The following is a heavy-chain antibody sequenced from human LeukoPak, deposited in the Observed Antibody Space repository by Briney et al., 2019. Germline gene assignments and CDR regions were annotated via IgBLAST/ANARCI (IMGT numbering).Heavy chain of an antibody. V-gene: IGHV1-69-2*01. Sequence: ASVNVSCKASGYTFTDYYMHWVQQAPGKGLEWMGRVDPEDGETIYAEKFQGRVTITADTSTDTAYMELSSLRSEDTAVYYCATGHIVVVIATDAFDIWGQGTMVTVSS. D-gene: IGHD2-21*01. CDR3: ATGHIVVVIATDAFDI. CDR1: GYTFTDYY. J-gene: IGHJ3*02. CDR2: VDPEDGET.